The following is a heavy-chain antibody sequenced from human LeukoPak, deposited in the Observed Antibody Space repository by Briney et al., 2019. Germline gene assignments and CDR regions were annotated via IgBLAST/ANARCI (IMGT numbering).Heavy chain of an antibody. CDR3: ARGSTVVNFDY. CDR2: IYYSGST. CDR1: GGSISSGGYS. Sequence: SETLSLTCAVSGGSISSGGYSWSWIRQPPGKGLEWIGYIYYSGSTNYNPSLKSRVTISVDTSKNQFSLKLSSVTAADTAVYYCARGSTVVNFDYWGQGTLVTVSS. D-gene: IGHD4-23*01. J-gene: IGHJ4*02. V-gene: IGHV4-61*08.